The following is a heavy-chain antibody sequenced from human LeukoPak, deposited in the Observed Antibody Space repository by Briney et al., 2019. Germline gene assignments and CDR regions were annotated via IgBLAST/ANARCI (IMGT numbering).Heavy chain of an antibody. D-gene: IGHD3-10*01. J-gene: IGHJ4*02. Sequence: GGSLRLSCEASGFTLSDHYMTWIRQAPGKGLEWVSYISRSGNSIYYADSVKGRFTISRDNAKNTLYLQLNSLRPEDAAVYYCARDSTYYYASGSSGPHYFDYWGQGTLVTVSS. CDR1: GFTLSDHY. CDR2: ISRSGNSI. V-gene: IGHV3-11*04. CDR3: ARDSTYYYASGSSGPHYFDY.